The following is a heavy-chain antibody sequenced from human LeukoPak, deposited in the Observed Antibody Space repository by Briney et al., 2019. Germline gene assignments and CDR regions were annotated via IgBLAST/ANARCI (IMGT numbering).Heavy chain of an antibody. CDR2: ISSSGSTI. J-gene: IGHJ4*02. CDR1: GFTFSDYY. Sequence: GGSLRLSCAASGFTFSDYYMSWIRQAPGKGVEWVSYISSSGSTIYYADSVKGRFTISRDNAKNSLYLQMNSLRAEDTAVYYCARGRGVATISPFFDYWGQGTLVTVSS. V-gene: IGHV3-11*01. D-gene: IGHD5-12*01. CDR3: ARGRGVATISPFFDY.